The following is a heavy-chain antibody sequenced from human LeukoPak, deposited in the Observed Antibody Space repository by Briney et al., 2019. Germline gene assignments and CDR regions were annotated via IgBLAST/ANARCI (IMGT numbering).Heavy chain of an antibody. CDR1: GGSISSGSYY. J-gene: IGHJ1*01. CDR3: AREEYYYDSRRTAHEYLQH. D-gene: IGHD3-22*01. Sequence: SETLSLTCTVSGGSISSGSYYWSWIRQPAGKGLEWIGRIYTSGSTNYNPSLKSRVTISINTSKNQFSLRLSSVTATDTAVYYCAREEYYYDSRRTAHEYLQHWGQGTLVTVSS. CDR2: IYTSGST. V-gene: IGHV4-61*02.